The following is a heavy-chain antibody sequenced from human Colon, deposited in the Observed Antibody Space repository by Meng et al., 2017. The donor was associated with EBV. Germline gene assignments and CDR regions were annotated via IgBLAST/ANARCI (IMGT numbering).Heavy chain of an antibody. CDR2: TYYRSKWHN. CDR3: ARDYGTSRPFEY. D-gene: IGHD1/OR15-1a*01. Sequence: LSQPVPGLSNPSQTLPPPVPLSAASVPSTGSTWNWIRQSPSSGLEWLGRTYYRSKWHNDYAVSVKGRIAINPDTSKNQFFLQLNSVTPEATAVYYCARDYGTSRPFEYWGQGILVTVSS. V-gene: IGHV6-1*01. CDR1: AASVPSTGST. J-gene: IGHJ4*02.